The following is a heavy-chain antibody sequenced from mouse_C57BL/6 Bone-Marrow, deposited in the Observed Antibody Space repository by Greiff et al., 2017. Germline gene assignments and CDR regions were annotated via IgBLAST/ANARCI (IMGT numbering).Heavy chain of an antibody. CDR2: ICSGGSYT. Sequence: EVKVVESGGDLVKPGGSLKLSCAASGFTFSSYGMYWVRQTPDKRLEWVATICSGGSYTYYPDRLKGRFAISSDNAKNTLYLQMSRLKSGDTAMYYCARQGGGFDYWGQGTTLTVSS. V-gene: IGHV5-6*01. CDR1: GFTFSSYG. J-gene: IGHJ2*01. CDR3: ARQGGGFDY.